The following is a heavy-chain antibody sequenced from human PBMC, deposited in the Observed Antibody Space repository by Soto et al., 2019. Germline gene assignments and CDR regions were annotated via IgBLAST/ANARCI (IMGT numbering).Heavy chain of an antibody. CDR2: ISGSGDST. D-gene: IGHD3-10*01. CDR3: AKDTMVRRVTNSYDYGMDV. V-gene: IGHV3-23*01. Sequence: EVHLLESGGGLVQPGGSLRLSCVGSGFTFSSYAMSWVRQAPGKGLEWVSAISGSGDSTYYADSVKGRFTISRDNSKNTLYMEMNRLKVEDTAVYYCAKDTMVRRVTNSYDYGMDVWGQGTTVTVSS. CDR1: GFTFSSYA. J-gene: IGHJ6*02.